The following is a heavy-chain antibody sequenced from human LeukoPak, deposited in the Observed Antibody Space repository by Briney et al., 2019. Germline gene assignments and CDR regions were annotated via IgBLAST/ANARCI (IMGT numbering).Heavy chain of an antibody. J-gene: IGHJ5*02. V-gene: IGHV4-34*01. CDR3: ARGEYSSSSVWFDP. Sequence: SETLSLTCAVYGGSFSGYYWSWIRQPPGKGLEWIGEINHSGSTNYNPSLKSRVTISVDTPKNQFSLKLSSVTAADTAVYYCARGEYSSSSVWFDPWGQGTLVTVSS. CDR2: INHSGST. D-gene: IGHD6-6*01. CDR1: GGSFSGYY.